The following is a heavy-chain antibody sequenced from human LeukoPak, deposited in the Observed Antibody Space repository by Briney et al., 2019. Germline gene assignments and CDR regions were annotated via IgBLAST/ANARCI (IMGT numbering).Heavy chain of an antibody. CDR2: IYYSGST. Sequence: PSETLSLTCTVSGGSISGYYWSWIRQPPGKGLEWIGYIYYSGSTNYNPSLKSRVTISVDTSKNQFSLKLSSVTAADTAVYYCARDPYYDILTGYYYGMDVWGQGTTVTVSS. CDR1: GGSISGYY. D-gene: IGHD3-9*01. J-gene: IGHJ6*02. V-gene: IGHV4-59*01. CDR3: ARDPYYDILTGYYYGMDV.